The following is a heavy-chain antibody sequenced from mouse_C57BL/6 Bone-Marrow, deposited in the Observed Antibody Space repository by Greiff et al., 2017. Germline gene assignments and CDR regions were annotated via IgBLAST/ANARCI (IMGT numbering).Heavy chain of an antibody. V-gene: IGHV1-81*01. CDR1: GYTFTSYG. D-gene: IGHD1-1*01. J-gene: IGHJ2*01. CDR3: ARDTTVVASYYFDY. CDR2: ISPRSGNT. Sequence: VQLQQSGAELARPGASVKLSCKASGYTFTSYGISWVKQRTGQGLEWIGEISPRSGNTYYNEKFKGKATLTADKSSSTAYMELRSLTSEDSAVYFCARDTTVVASYYFDYWGQGTTLTVSS.